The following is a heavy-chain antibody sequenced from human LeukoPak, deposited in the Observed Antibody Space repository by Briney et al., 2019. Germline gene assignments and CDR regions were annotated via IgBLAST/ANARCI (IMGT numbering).Heavy chain of an antibody. CDR1: GGTFSSYA. D-gene: IGHD4-17*01. J-gene: IGHJ5*02. CDR3: ARDFERDYGDSGWFDP. CDR2: IIPILGIA. V-gene: IGHV1-69*04. Sequence: ASVKVSCKASGGTFSSYAISWVRQAPGQGLEWMGRIIPILGIANYAQKFQGRVTITADKSTSTAYMELSSLRSEDTAVYYCARDFERDYGDSGWFDPWGQGTPVTVSS.